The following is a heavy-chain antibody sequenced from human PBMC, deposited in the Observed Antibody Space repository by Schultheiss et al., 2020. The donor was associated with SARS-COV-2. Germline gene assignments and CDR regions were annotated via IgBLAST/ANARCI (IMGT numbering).Heavy chain of an antibody. CDR2: ISYDGSNK. J-gene: IGHJ3*02. V-gene: IGHV3-30*03. D-gene: IGHD5-18*01. CDR1: GFTISTNS. Sequence: GGSLRLSCVASGFTISTNSMNWVRQAPGKGLEWVAVISYDGSNKYYADSVKGRFTISRDNSKNTLYLQMNSLRAEDTAVYYCARDRYSYGLNAFDIWGQGTMVTVSS. CDR3: ARDRYSYGLNAFDI.